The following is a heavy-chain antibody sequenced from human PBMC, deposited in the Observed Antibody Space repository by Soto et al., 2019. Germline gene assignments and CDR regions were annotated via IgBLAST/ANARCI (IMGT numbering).Heavy chain of an antibody. CDR1: GGSFSGYY. J-gene: IGHJ4*02. V-gene: IGHV4-34*01. CDR3: ARGRSSSWYPLGY. CDR2: INHGGST. Sequence: SETLSLTCAVYGGSFSGYYWSWIRQPPGKGLEWIGEINHGGSTNYNPSLKSRVTISVDTSKNQFSLKLSSVTAADTAVYYCARGRSSSWYPLGYWGQGTLVTVSS. D-gene: IGHD6-13*01.